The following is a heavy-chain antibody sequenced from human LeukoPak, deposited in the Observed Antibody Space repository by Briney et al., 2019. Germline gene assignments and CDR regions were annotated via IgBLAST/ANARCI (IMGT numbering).Heavy chain of an antibody. Sequence: SETLSLICTVSGGSINNYYWSWIRQPAGKGLEWLGRIYASGNTNYNPSLKSRVTMSVDTSKNQVSLKLSSVTAADTAVYYCARDGCNSTTCHMRPAFDIWGQGAMVTVSS. CDR1: GGSINNYY. J-gene: IGHJ3*02. V-gene: IGHV4-4*07. CDR2: IYASGNT. CDR3: ARDGCNSTTCHMRPAFDI. D-gene: IGHD2-2*01.